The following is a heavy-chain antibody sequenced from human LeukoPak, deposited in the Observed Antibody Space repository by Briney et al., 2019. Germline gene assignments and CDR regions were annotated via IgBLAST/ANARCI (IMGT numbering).Heavy chain of an antibody. J-gene: IGHJ6*04. Sequence: PGRSLRLSCAASGFTFSSYGMHWVRQGPGKGLEWVAVIWYDGSNKYYADSVKGRFTISRDNSKNTLYLQMNSLRAEDTAVYSCARDPYSSGRGYYGMDVWGKGTTVTVFS. CDR1: GFTFSSYG. V-gene: IGHV3-33*01. CDR3: ARDPYSSGRGYYGMDV. CDR2: IWYDGSNK. D-gene: IGHD6-25*01.